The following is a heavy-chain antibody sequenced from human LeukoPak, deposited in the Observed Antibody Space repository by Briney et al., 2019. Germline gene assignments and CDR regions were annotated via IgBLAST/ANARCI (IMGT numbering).Heavy chain of an antibody. D-gene: IGHD6-6*01. Sequence: ASVKVSCKASGYTFTGYYMHWVRQAPGQGLEWMGWINPNSGGTNYAQKFQGRVTMTRDTSISTAYMELSRLRSDDTAVYYCARGSIAARPRGNFDYWGQGTLVTVSS. V-gene: IGHV1-2*02. J-gene: IGHJ4*02. CDR1: GYTFTGYY. CDR2: INPNSGGT. CDR3: ARGSIAARPRGNFDY.